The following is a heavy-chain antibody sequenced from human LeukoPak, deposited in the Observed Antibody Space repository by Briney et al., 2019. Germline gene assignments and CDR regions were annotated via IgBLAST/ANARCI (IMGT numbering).Heavy chain of an antibody. CDR2: IYTSGST. CDR1: GGSISSGSYY. J-gene: IGHJ1*01. Sequence: PSQTLSLTCTVSGGSISSGSYYWSWIRQPAGKGLEWIGRIYTSGSTNYNPSLKSRVTISVDTSKNQFSLKLSSVTAADTAVYYCARDSTYLAEYFQHWGQGTLVTVSS. V-gene: IGHV4-61*02. CDR3: ARDSTYLAEYFQH.